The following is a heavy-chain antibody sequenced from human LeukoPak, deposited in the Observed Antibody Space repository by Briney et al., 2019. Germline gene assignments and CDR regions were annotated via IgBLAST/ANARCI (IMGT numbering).Heavy chain of an antibody. V-gene: IGHV1-2*02. J-gene: IGHJ5*02. CDR2: INPNSGGT. Sequence: ASVKVSCKASGYTFTGYYMHWVRQAPGQGLVWMGWINPNSGGTNYAQKFQGRVTMTRDTSISTAYMELSRLRSDDTAVYYCARGSNYDFWSGPDNWFDPWGQGTLVTVSS. CDR3: ARGSNYDFWSGPDNWFDP. D-gene: IGHD3-3*01. CDR1: GYTFTGYY.